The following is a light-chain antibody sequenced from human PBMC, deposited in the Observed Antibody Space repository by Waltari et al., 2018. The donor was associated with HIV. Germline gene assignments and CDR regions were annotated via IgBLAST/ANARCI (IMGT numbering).Light chain of an antibody. Sequence: QSALTQPASVSGSPGQSITISCTGTSSDVGSYNLVSWYQQHPGKAPKLMIYAVTKRPSGVSNRFPGSKSGNTASLTISGLQAEDEAYYYCCSYSGTSTLVFGGGTKLTVL. J-gene: IGLJ2*01. CDR3: CSYSGTSTLV. CDR2: AVT. CDR1: SSDVGSYNL. V-gene: IGLV2-23*02.